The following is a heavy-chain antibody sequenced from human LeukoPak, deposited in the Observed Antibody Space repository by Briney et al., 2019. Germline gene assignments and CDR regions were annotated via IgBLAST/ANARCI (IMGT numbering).Heavy chain of an antibody. D-gene: IGHD1-26*01. J-gene: IGHJ4*02. CDR3: ARGRITVGATVY. CDR2: MNPNSGNT. CDR1: GYTFTSYD. Sequence: GASVTVSCKASGYTFTSYDINWVRQATGQGLEWMGWMNPNSGNTGYAQKFQGRVTMTRNTSISTAYMELSSLRSEDTAVYYCARGRITVGATVYWGQGALVTVSS. V-gene: IGHV1-8*01.